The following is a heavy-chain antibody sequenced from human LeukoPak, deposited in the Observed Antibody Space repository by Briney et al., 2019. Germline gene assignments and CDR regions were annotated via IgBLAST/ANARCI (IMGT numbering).Heavy chain of an antibody. CDR3: ASWGWLLYYIPSDY. V-gene: IGHV1-8*02. J-gene: IGHJ4*02. CDR2: VNPNTGNT. CDR1: GYTFTSYD. Sequence: ASVKVSCKASGYTFTSYDINWVRQATGQGLEWMGWVNPNTGNTGYAQKFQGRVTMTRNTSISTAYMELSSLRSEDTAVYYCASWGWLLYYIPSDYWGQGTLVTVSS. D-gene: IGHD3-9*01.